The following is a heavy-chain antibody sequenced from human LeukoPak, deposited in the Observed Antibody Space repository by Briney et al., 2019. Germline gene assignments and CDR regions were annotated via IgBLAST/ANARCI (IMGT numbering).Heavy chain of an antibody. Sequence: GGSLRLSCAASGFTFSSYGMSWARQAPGKGLEWVSGISGSGDNTDYADSVKGRFTISRDNSKNTLYLQMNSLRAEDTAVYYCRYTNYYYNVDVWGQGTTVTVSS. D-gene: IGHD5-18*01. CDR2: ISGSGDNT. J-gene: IGHJ6*02. CDR1: GFTFSSYG. CDR3: RYTNYYYNVDV. V-gene: IGHV3-23*01.